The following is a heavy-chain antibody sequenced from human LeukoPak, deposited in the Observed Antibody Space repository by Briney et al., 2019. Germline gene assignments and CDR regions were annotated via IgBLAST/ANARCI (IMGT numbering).Heavy chain of an antibody. D-gene: IGHD5-18*01. CDR1: GFTFSSFG. J-gene: IGHJ3*02. V-gene: IGHV3-30*18. Sequence: GGSLRLSCVASGFTFSSFGMHWVRQAPGKGLEWVGVVSYAGNNKYYADSVKGRFTVSRDNSKNTLYLQMNSLRAEDTAVYYCAKDGYSYVRGAFDIWGQGTMVTVSS. CDR2: VSYAGNNK. CDR3: AKDGYSYVRGAFDI.